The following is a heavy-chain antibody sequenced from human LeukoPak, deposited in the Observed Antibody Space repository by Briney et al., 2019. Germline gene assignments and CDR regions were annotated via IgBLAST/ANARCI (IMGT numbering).Heavy chain of an antibody. V-gene: IGHV3-7*01. CDR2: INQDGSER. CDR3: ARGGYSFDY. D-gene: IGHD5-12*01. CDR1: GFTFSNYW. J-gene: IGHJ4*02. Sequence: PGGSLRLSCAASGFTFSNYWMSWVRQAPGKGLEWVAKINQDGSERNYVGSVEGRFTVSGDNAKSSLFLQMHSLRVEDTAVYYCARGGYSFDYLGQGTLVTVSS.